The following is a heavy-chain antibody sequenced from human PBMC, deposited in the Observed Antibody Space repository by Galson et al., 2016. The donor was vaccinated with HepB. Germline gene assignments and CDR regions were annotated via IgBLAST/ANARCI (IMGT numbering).Heavy chain of an antibody. CDR2: IKPDGRET. D-gene: IGHD3-10*01. CDR1: GFTFSSYW. CDR3: TRAGSYFNGRYYYDY. J-gene: IGHJ4*02. V-gene: IGHV3-7*01. Sequence: SLRLSCAASGFTFSSYWMAWVRQAPGKGLEWVANIKPDGRETNYVGSVKGRFTISRDNAENSLFLQMNSLRAEDTAVYYCTRAGSYFNGRYYYDYWGQGTLVTVSS.